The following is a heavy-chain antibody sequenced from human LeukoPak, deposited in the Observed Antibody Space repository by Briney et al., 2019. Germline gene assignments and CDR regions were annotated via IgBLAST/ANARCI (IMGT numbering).Heavy chain of an antibody. CDR2: INSDGSAT. Sequence: GGSLRLSCAASGFTFSSYGMHWVRQAPGKGLVWVSRINSDGSATSYADSVMVRFTISGDSAKNTLYLQMNSLRPEDTAVYYCARGNKWSFDSWGQGALVTVSS. V-gene: IGHV3-74*01. D-gene: IGHD2-15*01. CDR1: GFTFSSYG. J-gene: IGHJ4*02. CDR3: ARGNKWSFDS.